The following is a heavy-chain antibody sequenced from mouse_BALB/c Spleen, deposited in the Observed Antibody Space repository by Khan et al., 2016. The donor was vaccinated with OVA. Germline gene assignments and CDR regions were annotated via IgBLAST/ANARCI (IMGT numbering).Heavy chain of an antibody. CDR3: ARQPYFHYEVMDY. J-gene: IGHJ4*01. CDR2: IWSDGTT. Sequence: VQLQESGPGLVAPSQSLSITCTISGFSLTNYGVHWVRQPPGKGLEWLVVIWSDGTTTYDSALKSRLTISKDNSKSQVFLKMDSLQTDDTAMYYCARQPYFHYEVMDYWGQGTSVTVSA. CDR1: GFSLTNYG. D-gene: IGHD2-10*01. V-gene: IGHV2-6-1*01.